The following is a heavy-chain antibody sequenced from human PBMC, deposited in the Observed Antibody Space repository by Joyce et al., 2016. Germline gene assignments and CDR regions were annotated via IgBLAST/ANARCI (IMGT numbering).Heavy chain of an antibody. D-gene: IGHD5-18*01. J-gene: IGHJ4*02. V-gene: IGHV4-61*02. CDR2: IYTSGRT. CDR3: ASGYSYANFDF. CDR1: GDSISSASSY. Sequence: VQLQESGPGLVKPTQTLSLTCTVSGDSISSASSYWNWIRQPAGKGLEWVGRIYTSGRTTYNPSRKRRVTISIDTSLNQFSLKLSSVTAADTALYYCASGYSYANFDFWGQGTQVTVSS.